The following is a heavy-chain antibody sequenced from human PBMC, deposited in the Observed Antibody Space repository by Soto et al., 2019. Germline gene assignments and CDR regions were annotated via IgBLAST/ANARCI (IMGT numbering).Heavy chain of an antibody. J-gene: IGHJ4*02. V-gene: IGHV5-10-1*01. Sequence: PGESLKISCKGSGYSFTSYWISWVRQMPGKGLEWMGRIDPSDSYTNYSPSFQGHVTISADKSISTAYLQWSSLKASDTAMYYCARQRYCGGDCYSGGHWGQGTLVTVSS. CDR2: IDPSDSYT. D-gene: IGHD2-21*02. CDR3: ARQRYCGGDCYSGGH. CDR1: GYSFTSYW.